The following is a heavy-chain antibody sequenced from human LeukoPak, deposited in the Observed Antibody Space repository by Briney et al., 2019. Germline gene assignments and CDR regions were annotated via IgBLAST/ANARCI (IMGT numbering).Heavy chain of an antibody. Sequence: GGSLRLSCAASGFTFSSYTMNWVRQAPGKGLEWVSSISSDSNYIYYADSVKGRFTISRDNAWNSLYLQMNSLRAEDTAVYYCARKENILTGYYDHWGQRTLVTVSS. V-gene: IGHV3-21*01. CDR2: ISSDSNYI. J-gene: IGHJ5*02. CDR1: GFTFSSYT. CDR3: ARKENILTGYYDH. D-gene: IGHD3-9*01.